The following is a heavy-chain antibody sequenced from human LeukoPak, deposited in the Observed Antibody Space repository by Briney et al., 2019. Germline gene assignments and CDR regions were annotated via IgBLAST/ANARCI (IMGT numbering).Heavy chain of an antibody. CDR1: GYTFTGYY. D-gene: IGHD6-19*01. CDR3: ARDAGGWYYYYYMGV. CDR2: INPNSGGT. V-gene: IGHV1-2*06. Sequence: ASVKVSCKASGYTFTGYYMHWVRQAPGQGLEWMGRINPNSGGTNYAQKFQGRVTMTRDTSISTAYMELSRLRSDDTAVYYCARDAGGWYYYYYMGVWGKGTTVTVSS. J-gene: IGHJ6*03.